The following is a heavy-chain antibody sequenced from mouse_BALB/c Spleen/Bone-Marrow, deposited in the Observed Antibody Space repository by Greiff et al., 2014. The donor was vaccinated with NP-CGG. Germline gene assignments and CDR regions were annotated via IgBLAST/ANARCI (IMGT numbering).Heavy chain of an antibody. Sequence: EVKVEQSGGGLVQPGGSRKLSCAASGFTFSSFGMHWVRQAPEKGLEWVAYISNDSSTVYYADKVMGRFTISRDNPKNNLFLQMTSLRSEDTAMYYCARSGDYYGYFDYWGQGTTLTVSS. CDR3: ARSGDYYGYFDY. CDR1: GFTFSSFG. CDR2: ISNDSSTV. D-gene: IGHD1-1*01. V-gene: IGHV5-17*02. J-gene: IGHJ2*01.